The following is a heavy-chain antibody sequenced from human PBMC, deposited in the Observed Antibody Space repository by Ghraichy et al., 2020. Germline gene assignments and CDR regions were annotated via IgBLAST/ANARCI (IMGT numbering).Heavy chain of an antibody. J-gene: IGHJ4*02. Sequence: GESLNISCAGSGVTLTNHWIQWVRQVSGKGLVWVSRINNDGSATSYADFVEGRFIISRDTAKNMVYLQMNSLRAEDTAVYYCTTLELGGPDYWGQGTLVTVSS. CDR1: GVTLTNHW. D-gene: IGHD2/OR15-2a*01. V-gene: IGHV3-74*01. CDR2: INNDGSAT. CDR3: TTLELGGPDY.